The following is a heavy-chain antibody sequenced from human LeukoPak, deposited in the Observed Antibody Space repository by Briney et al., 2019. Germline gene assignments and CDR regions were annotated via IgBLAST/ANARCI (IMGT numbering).Heavy chain of an antibody. Sequence: PSETLSLTCTVSSGSISGYYWNWIRQPPGKGLEWIGYIYYSGSTNYNPSLQSRVTISVDTSKNQFSLKLSSVTAADTAVYFCARGYSSRLIHYWGQGTLVAVSS. CDR3: ARGYSSRLIHY. V-gene: IGHV4-59*01. CDR2: IYYSGST. D-gene: IGHD6-13*01. CDR1: SGSISGYY. J-gene: IGHJ4*02.